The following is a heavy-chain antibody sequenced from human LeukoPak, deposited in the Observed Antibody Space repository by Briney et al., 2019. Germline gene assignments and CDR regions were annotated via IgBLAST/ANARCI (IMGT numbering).Heavy chain of an antibody. CDR2: ISAYNGNT. CDR1: GYTFTGYY. J-gene: IGHJ4*02. Sequence: ASVKVSCKASGYTFTGYYMHWVRQAPGQGLEWMGWISAYNGNTNYAQKLQGRVTLTTDTSTRTAYMEVKSLRSDDTAVYYCARSLFGPFDNWGQGTLVTVSS. CDR3: ARSLFGPFDN. D-gene: IGHD2-21*01. V-gene: IGHV1-18*04.